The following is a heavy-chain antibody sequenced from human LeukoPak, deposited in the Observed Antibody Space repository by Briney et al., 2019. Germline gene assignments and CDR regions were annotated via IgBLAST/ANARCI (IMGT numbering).Heavy chain of an antibody. J-gene: IGHJ3*02. V-gene: IGHV4-59*11. CDR2: IYYSGST. CDR3: VMGYSGYDFNAFDI. D-gene: IGHD5-12*01. CDR1: GGSISSHY. Sequence: PSETLSLTCTASGGSISSHYWSWIRQPPGKGLEWIGYIYYSGSTNYNPSLKSRVTISVDTSKNQFSLKLSSVTAADTAVYYCVMGYSGYDFNAFDIWGQGTMVTVSS.